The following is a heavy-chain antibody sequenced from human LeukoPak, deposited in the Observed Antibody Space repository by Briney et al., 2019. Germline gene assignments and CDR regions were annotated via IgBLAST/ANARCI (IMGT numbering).Heavy chain of an antibody. Sequence: SQTLSLTCANSGDSVSSNSASWNWFRQSPSRGLEWLGRTFYTSKWNNDYAVSVKSRITINPDTSKNHFSLQLNSVTPEDTAVYYCARRRYYDYTGFFDYWGQGTLVTVSS. J-gene: IGHJ4*02. CDR3: ARRRYYDYTGFFDY. D-gene: IGHD3-22*01. CDR1: GDSVSSNSAS. CDR2: TFYTSKWNN. V-gene: IGHV6-1*01.